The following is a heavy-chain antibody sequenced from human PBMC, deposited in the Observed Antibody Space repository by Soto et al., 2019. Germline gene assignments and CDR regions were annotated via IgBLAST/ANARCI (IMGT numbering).Heavy chain of an antibody. CDR3: ARDPTDYYDSSGYDPHFDY. CDR2: ISYDGSNK. Sequence: GSLRLSCAASGFTFSSYAMHWVRQAPGKGLEWVAVISYDGSNKYYADSVKGRFTISRDNSKNTLYLQMNSLRAEDTAVYYCARDPTDYYDSSGYDPHFDYWGQGTLVTVSS. J-gene: IGHJ4*02. D-gene: IGHD3-22*01. V-gene: IGHV3-30-3*01. CDR1: GFTFSSYA.